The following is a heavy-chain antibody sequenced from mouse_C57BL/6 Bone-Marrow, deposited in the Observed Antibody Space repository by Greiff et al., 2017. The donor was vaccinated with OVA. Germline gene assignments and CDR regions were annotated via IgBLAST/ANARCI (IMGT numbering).Heavy chain of an antibody. CDR2: INPSSGYT. CDR1: GYTFTSYT. Sequence: VQLQQSGAELARPGASVKMSCKASGYTFTSYTMHWVKQRPGQGLEWIGYINPSSGYTKYNQKFKDKATLTADKSSSTAYMQLSSLTSEDSAVYYCARGAMGVRRAGFAYWGQGTLGTVSA. V-gene: IGHV1-4*01. J-gene: IGHJ3*01. CDR3: ARGAMGVRRAGFAY. D-gene: IGHD2-14*01.